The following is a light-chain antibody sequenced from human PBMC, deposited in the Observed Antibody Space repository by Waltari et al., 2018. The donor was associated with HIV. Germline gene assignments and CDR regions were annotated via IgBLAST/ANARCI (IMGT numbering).Light chain of an antibody. CDR3: QQLNSYPT. CDR1: QGISSY. CDR2: AAS. Sequence: DIQLTQSPSFLSASVGDRVTITCRASQGISSYLAWYQQKPGKAPKLLIYAASTLQSGVPSRFSGSGSGTEFTLTISSLQPEDFATYYCQQLNSYPTFGGGTKEEIK. J-gene: IGKJ4*01. V-gene: IGKV1-9*01.